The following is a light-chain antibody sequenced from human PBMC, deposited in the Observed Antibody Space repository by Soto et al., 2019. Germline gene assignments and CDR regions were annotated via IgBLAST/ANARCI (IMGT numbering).Light chain of an antibody. CDR3: QKYNSAPWT. J-gene: IGKJ1*01. CDR2: AAS. Sequence: DIQMTQSPSSLSASVGDRVTITCRASQGIRNYLAWYQQKPGEAPKLLIYAASTLQSGVPTRFSGSGSGTDFSLTISTLQPEDVATYYYQKYNSAPWTFGQGTKVEIK. V-gene: IGKV1-27*01. CDR1: QGIRNY.